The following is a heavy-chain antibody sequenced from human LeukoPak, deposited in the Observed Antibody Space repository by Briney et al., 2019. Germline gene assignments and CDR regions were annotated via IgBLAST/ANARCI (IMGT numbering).Heavy chain of an antibody. CDR1: GYSFTSYW. CDR2: IYPGDSDT. V-gene: IGHV5-51*01. CDR3: ARPYSSGWYPDGAFDI. D-gene: IGHD6-19*01. Sequence: GESLKISCKGSGYSFTSYWIGWVRQMPGKGPEWMGSIYPGDSDTRYSPSFQGQVTISADKSISTAYLQWSSLKASDTAMYYCARPYSSGWYPDGAFDIWGQGTMVTVSS. J-gene: IGHJ3*02.